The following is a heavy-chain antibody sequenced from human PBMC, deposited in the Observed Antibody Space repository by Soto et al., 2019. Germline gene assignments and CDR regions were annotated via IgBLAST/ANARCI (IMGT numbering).Heavy chain of an antibody. Sequence: GASVKVSCKASGYSFTDYHIHWVRQAPGQGLEWLGRINPKSGGTSTAQKFQGWVTMTTDTTISTASMELTRLTSDDTAIYYCARGDSTDCSNGVCSFFYNHDMDVWGQGTTVTVSS. V-gene: IGHV1-2*04. CDR3: ARGDSTDCSNGVCSFFYNHDMDV. D-gene: IGHD2-8*01. CDR2: INPKSGGT. J-gene: IGHJ6*02. CDR1: GYSFTDYH.